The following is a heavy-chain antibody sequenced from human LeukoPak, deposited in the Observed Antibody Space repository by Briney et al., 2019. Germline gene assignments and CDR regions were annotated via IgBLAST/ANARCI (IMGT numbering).Heavy chain of an antibody. CDR1: GYTFTSYD. CDR3: ATSYGGIHAEYFQH. J-gene: IGHJ1*01. CDR2: MNPNSGNT. Sequence: GASVKVSCKGSGYTFTSYDINWVGQATGQGREWMGWMNPNSGNTGYAQKFQERGTMTRNTSISTAYMELSSLRSEYTAVYYCATSYGGIHAEYFQHWGQGTLVTVSS. D-gene: IGHD4-23*01. V-gene: IGHV1-8*01.